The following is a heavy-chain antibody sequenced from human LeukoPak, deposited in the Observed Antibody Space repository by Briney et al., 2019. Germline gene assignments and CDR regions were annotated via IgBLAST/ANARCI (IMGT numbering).Heavy chain of an antibody. CDR1: GFTFSSYW. V-gene: IGHV3-74*01. Sequence: PGGSLRLSCAASGFTFSSYWMHWVRQAPGEGLGWGSRINSDGSSRTYADSVKGRFTISRDNAKSTLSLQMNSLRTENTAVYYCAREVCIGGSCSVFDYWGQGTLVTVSS. D-gene: IGHD2-15*01. J-gene: IGHJ4*02. CDR2: INSDGSSR. CDR3: AREVCIGGSCSVFDY.